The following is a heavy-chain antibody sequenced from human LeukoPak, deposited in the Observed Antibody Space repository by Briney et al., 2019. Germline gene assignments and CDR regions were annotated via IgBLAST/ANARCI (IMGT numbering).Heavy chain of an antibody. Sequence: ASVKVSCXASGYTFTSYDINWVRQAIGQGLEWMGWMNPNSGNTGYAQKFQGRVTMTRNTSISTAYMELSSLRSEDTAVYYCARGVSSGWYGFYYMDVWGKGTTVTVSS. V-gene: IGHV1-8*01. CDR3: ARGVSSGWYGFYYMDV. D-gene: IGHD6-19*01. CDR2: MNPNSGNT. J-gene: IGHJ6*03. CDR1: GYTFTSYD.